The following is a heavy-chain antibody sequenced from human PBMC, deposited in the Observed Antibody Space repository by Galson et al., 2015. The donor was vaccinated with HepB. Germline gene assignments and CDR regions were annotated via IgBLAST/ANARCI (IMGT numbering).Heavy chain of an antibody. D-gene: IGHD3-10*01. CDR2: ISSSSGFI. CDR3: ARDLGLPGSGSYYRVSGY. Sequence: LRLSCAASGFTFSSYNMNWVRQAPGKGLEWVSSISSSSGFIYYAESVKGRFTISRDNAKNSLYLQVNSLRVEDTAVYYCARDLGLPGSGSYYRVSGYWGQGTLVTVSS. CDR1: GFTFSSYN. V-gene: IGHV3-21*01. J-gene: IGHJ4*02.